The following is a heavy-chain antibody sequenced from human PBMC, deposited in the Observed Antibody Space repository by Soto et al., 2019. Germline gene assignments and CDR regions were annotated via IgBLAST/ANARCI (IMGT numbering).Heavy chain of an antibody. Sequence: LRLSCAASGFTFSTYAMNWVRQAPGKGLEWVSGISGSGDSTYYADSVKGRFTVSRDNSKNTLYLQMNSLRAEDTAVFYCAKERSSGWSIDFWGQGTLVTVSS. V-gene: IGHV3-23*01. CDR3: AKERSSGWSIDF. D-gene: IGHD6-19*01. CDR2: ISGSGDST. CDR1: GFTFSTYA. J-gene: IGHJ4*02.